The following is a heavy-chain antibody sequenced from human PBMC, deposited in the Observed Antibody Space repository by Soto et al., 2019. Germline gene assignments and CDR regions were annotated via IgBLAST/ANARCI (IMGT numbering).Heavy chain of an antibody. D-gene: IGHD6-19*01. CDR1: GYTFTSYG. Sequence: ASVKVSCKASGYTFTSYGISWVRQAPGQGLEWMGWISAYNGNTNYAQKLQGRVTMTTDTSTSTAYMELRSLRSDDTAVYYCARGLHSSGWETIDAFDIWGQGTMVTVSS. CDR2: ISAYNGNT. V-gene: IGHV1-18*01. CDR3: ARGLHSSGWETIDAFDI. J-gene: IGHJ3*02.